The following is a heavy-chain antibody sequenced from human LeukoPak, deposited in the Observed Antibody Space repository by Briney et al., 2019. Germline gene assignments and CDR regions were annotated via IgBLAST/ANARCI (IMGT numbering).Heavy chain of an antibody. Sequence: PSGTLSLTCTVSGGSISSHYWNWIRQPPGKGLEWIGYISYYGSTDYNPSLKSRVTISLDTSKNQFSLKLSSVTAADTAVYFCARGDPEYFDYWGQGTLVTVSS. V-gene: IGHV4-59*11. CDR3: ARGDPEYFDY. D-gene: IGHD1-26*01. CDR2: ISYYGST. J-gene: IGHJ4*02. CDR1: GGSISSHY.